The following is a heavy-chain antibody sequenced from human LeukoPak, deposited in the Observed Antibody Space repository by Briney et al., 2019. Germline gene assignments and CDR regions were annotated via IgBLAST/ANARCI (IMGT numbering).Heavy chain of an antibody. CDR1: GYTFTSYD. CDR2: MNPKSGNT. Sequence: ASVKVSCKASGYTFTSYDINWVRQATGQGLEWMGWMNPKSGNTGYAQKFQGRVTMNRNTSISTAYMQLSSLRSEDTAVYYCARGNYDCWSGYYTGLVYFHYWGQGTLVTVSS. CDR3: ARGNYDCWSGYYTGLVYFHY. J-gene: IGHJ4*02. V-gene: IGHV1-8*01. D-gene: IGHD3-3*01.